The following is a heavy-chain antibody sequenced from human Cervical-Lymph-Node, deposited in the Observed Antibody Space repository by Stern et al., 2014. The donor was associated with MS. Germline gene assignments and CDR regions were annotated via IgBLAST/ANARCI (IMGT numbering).Heavy chain of an antibody. CDR2: VNPNNGGT. J-gene: IGHJ3*02. D-gene: IGHD2-21*02. CDR1: AYTFTGYY. V-gene: IGHV1-2*06. Sequence: QMQLVQSGAEVKKPGASMNVSCKALAYTFTGYYIHWVRQAPGQGLEWMGRVNPNNGGTGYAQKFQGRVTMTSDTSISAAYLELTRLTSDDTAVFYCTRGGDFDAFDIWGQGTMVTVSS. CDR3: TRGGDFDAFDI.